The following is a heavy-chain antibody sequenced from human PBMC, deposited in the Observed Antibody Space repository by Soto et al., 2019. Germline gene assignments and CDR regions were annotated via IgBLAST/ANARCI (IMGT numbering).Heavy chain of an antibody. CDR1: GFTFSVYA. V-gene: IGHV3-23*01. CDR3: AKALYGGFTY. CDR2: ISGSGDST. D-gene: IGHD3-10*01. Sequence: EVRLLESGGGLVQPGGSLRLSCAASGFTFSVYAMSWVRQAPGKGLEWVSGISGSGDSTHYADSVKGRFTVSRDNSKSMLYLQTNSLRAEDTALYYCAKALYGGFTYWGQGTLVTVSS. J-gene: IGHJ4*02.